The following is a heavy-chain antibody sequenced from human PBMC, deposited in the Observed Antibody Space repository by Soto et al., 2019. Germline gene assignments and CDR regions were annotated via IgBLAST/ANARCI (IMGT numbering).Heavy chain of an antibody. CDR1: GDSVSSSSVT. V-gene: IGHV6-1*01. J-gene: IGHJ5*01. Sequence: SQTLSLTCAISGDSVSSSSVTWNWIRQSPSRGLEWLGRTYYRSKWYNDYAESVKSRITINPDTSKNQFSLHLNSVTPEDTAVYYYVTLIGNSWLDFWGQGLLVTVSS. CDR2: TYYRSKWYN. CDR3: VTLIGNSWLDF. D-gene: IGHD2-8*01.